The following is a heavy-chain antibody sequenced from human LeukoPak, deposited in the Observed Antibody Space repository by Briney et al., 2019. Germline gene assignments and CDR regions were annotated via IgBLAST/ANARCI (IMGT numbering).Heavy chain of an antibody. CDR1: GGSISSYY. D-gene: IGHD3-16*01. J-gene: IGHJ5*02. V-gene: IGHV4-4*07. CDR3: ARSSIMITFGGVNVDWFDP. Sequence: SETLSLTCTVSGGSISSYYWSWIRQPAGKGLEWIGRIYTSGSTNYNPSLKSRVTMSVDTSKNQFSLKLSSVTAADTAVYYCARSSIMITFGGVNVDWFDPWGQGTLVTVSS. CDR2: IYTSGST.